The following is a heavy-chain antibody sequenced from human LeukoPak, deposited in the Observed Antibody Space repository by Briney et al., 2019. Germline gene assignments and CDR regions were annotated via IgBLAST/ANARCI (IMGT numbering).Heavy chain of an antibody. CDR1: GFTFSSYA. D-gene: IGHD5-24*01. CDR2: ISYDGSNK. CDR3: ARDRLEMATIGVPGAFDI. Sequence: GGSLRLSCAASGFTFSSYAMHWVRQAPGKGLEWVAVISYDGSNKYYADSVKGRFTISRDNSKNTLYLQMNSLRAEDTAVYYCARDRLEMATIGVPGAFDIWGQGTMVTVSS. J-gene: IGHJ3*02. V-gene: IGHV3-30-3*01.